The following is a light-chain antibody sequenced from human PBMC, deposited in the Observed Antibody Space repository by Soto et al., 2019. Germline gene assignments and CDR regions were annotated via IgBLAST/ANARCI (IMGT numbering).Light chain of an antibody. CDR3: QLYGSTPRT. CDR1: QSVSSRY. Sequence: EIVLTQAPGTLAVSAGGGATVCCRASQSVSSRYLAWYQLKLGQAPRLLIYGASSRATGIPDRFSGSGSGTDFTPTISRLEPADFAVYSCQLYGSTPRTFGHGTKVDI. CDR2: GAS. J-gene: IGKJ1*01. V-gene: IGKV3-20*01.